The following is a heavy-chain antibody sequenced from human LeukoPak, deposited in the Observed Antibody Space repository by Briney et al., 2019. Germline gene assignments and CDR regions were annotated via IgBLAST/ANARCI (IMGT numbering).Heavy chain of an antibody. CDR3: ASCSSFSGCGV. CDR1: GYIFTSYY. V-gene: IGHV1-46*01. CDR2: INPSGGIT. D-gene: IGHD6-6*01. J-gene: IGHJ4*02. Sequence: ASVKVSCKASGYIFTSYYVHWVRQAPGQGLEWMGMINPSGGITSYTQKFQGRVTMTSDTSTSTAYMELSSLRSEDTAVYYCASCSSFSGCGVWGQGTLVTVSS.